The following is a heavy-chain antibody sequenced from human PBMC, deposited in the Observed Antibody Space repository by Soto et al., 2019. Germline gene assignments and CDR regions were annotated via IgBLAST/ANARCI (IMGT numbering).Heavy chain of an antibody. J-gene: IGHJ3*02. CDR2: INPNSGGT. CDR1: GYTFTGYY. V-gene: IGHV1-2*04. Sequence: GASVKVSCKASGYTFTGYYMHWVRQAPGQGLEWMGWINPNSGGTNYAQKFQGWVTMTRDTSISTAYMELSRLRSDDTAVYYCAREGFGEFKDAFDIWGQGTMVTVSS. CDR3: AREGFGEFKDAFDI. D-gene: IGHD3-10*01.